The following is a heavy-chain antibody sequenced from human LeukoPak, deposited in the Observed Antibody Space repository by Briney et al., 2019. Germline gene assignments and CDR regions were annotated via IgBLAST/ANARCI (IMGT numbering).Heavy chain of an antibody. CDR3: ARVPERFLELPFDY. CDR1: GFTFSSYS. Sequence: GGSLRLSCAASGFTFSSYSMNWVRQAPGKGLEWVSSISSSSSYIYYADSVKGRFTISRDNAKNSLYLQMNSLRAEDTAVYYCARVPERFLELPFDYWGQGTLVTVSS. V-gene: IGHV3-21*01. CDR2: ISSSSSYI. J-gene: IGHJ4*02. D-gene: IGHD3-3*01.